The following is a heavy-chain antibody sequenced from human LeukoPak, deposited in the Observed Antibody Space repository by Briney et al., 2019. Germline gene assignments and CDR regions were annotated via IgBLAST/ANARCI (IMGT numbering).Heavy chain of an antibody. CDR3: AKQQLDQIDY. CDR1: GFTFSSYE. D-gene: IGHD6-13*01. V-gene: IGHV3-48*03. Sequence: GGSLRLSCAASGFTFSSYEMNWVRQAPGKGLEWASYISSSGSTIYYADSVKGRFTISRDNAKNSLYLQMNSLRAEDTAVYYCAKQQLDQIDYWGQGTLVTVSS. J-gene: IGHJ4*02. CDR2: ISSSGSTI.